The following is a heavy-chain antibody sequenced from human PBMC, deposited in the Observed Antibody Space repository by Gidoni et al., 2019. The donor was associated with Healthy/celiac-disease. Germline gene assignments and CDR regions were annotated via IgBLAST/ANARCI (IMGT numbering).Heavy chain of an antibody. V-gene: IGHV1-69*01. CDR1: VGTFSSYA. CDR2: IIPIFGTA. J-gene: IGHJ4*02. D-gene: IGHD6-19*01. Sequence: QVQLVQSGPEVMKPGSSVKVSCKPSVGTFSSYAISWVRQAPGPGLEWMGGIIPIFGTANYAQKFQGRVTITADESTSTAYMELSSLRSEDTAVYYCARERSGWYGRDLDYWGQGTLVTVSS. CDR3: ARERSGWYGRDLDY.